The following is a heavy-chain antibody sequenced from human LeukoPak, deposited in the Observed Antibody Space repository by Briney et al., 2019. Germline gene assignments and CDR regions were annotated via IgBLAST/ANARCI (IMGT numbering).Heavy chain of an antibody. D-gene: IGHD2/OR15-2a*01. CDR2: ISYSGST. CDR1: GGSITTTYY. V-gene: IGHV4-39*01. CDR3: ARHDGTFHGFDI. Sequence: SETLSLTCAVSGGSITTTYYWAWVRQPPGKGLEWVGSISYSGSTYYNPSLKSRLTISVETSKSQLSLRLSSVTAADTAVYYCARHDGTFHGFDIWGQGTVVTVSS. J-gene: IGHJ3*02.